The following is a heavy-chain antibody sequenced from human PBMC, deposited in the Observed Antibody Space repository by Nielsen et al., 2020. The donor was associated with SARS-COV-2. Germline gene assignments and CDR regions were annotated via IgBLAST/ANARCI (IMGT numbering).Heavy chain of an antibody. CDR1: GFTFSSYG. CDR2: ISWNSRTT. CDR3: ANPRSGGYFDAFDI. V-gene: IGHV3-NL1*01. J-gene: IGHJ3*02. D-gene: IGHD1-26*01. Sequence: GESLKISCAASGFTFSSYGMHWVRQGPGQGLEWVSSISWNSRTTGYVDSVQGRFTISRDNSKNTLYLQMNSLRAEDTAVYYCANPRSGGYFDAFDIWGQGTMVTVSS.